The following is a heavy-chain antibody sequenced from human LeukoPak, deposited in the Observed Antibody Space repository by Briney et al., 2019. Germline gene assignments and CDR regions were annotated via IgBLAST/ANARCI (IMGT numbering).Heavy chain of an antibody. CDR3: ARYTAGTSGYSFDY. CDR1: GYSISRGYY. V-gene: IGHV4-38-2*02. CDR2: IHHSGVT. J-gene: IGHJ4*02. D-gene: IGHD3-22*01. Sequence: SETLSLTCTVSGYSISRGYYWSWIRPPPGKGLEWIGTIHHSGVTYYNPSLMSRITMPVDTSKNQFSLKLSSITAAGTAVYYCARYTAGTSGYSFDYWGQGSLLTVSS.